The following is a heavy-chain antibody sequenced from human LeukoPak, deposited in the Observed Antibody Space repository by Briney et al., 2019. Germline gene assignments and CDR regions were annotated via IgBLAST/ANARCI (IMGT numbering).Heavy chain of an antibody. V-gene: IGHV1-46*01. CDR1: GYTFTSYY. CDR2: INPSGGST. CDR3: ARREAAGSGVGP. J-gene: IGHJ5*02. Sequence: ASVKVSCKASGYTFTSYYMHWVRQAPGQGLEWMGIINPSGGSTSYAQKFQGRVTMTRDMSTSTVYMELSSLRSEDAAVYYCARREAAGSGVGPWGQGTLVTVSS. D-gene: IGHD6-13*01.